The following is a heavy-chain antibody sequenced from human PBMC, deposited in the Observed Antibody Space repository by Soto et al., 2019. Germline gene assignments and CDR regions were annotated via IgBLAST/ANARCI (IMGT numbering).Heavy chain of an antibody. J-gene: IGHJ4*02. CDR2: VYNDGSA. CDR3: ARLVYDSRLNYLYFDH. CDR1: GVSISSGNW. D-gene: IGHD3-22*01. V-gene: IGHV4-4*02. Sequence: SETLSLTCDVSGVSISSGNWWSWVRQPPGKGLEWIAEVYNDGSANYHPSLESRPTISVDRSKNQFSLRLSSVTAADTGKYYCARLVYDSRLNYLYFDHWGQGTLVTVSS.